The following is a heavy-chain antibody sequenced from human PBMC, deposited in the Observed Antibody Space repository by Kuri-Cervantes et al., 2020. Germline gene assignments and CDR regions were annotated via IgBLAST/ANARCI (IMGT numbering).Heavy chain of an antibody. CDR2: IYHSGST. V-gene: IGHV4-38-2*01. CDR1: GYSFTSGYY. D-gene: IGHD4-17*01. Sequence: ESLKISCAVSGYSFTSGYYWGWIRQPPGKGLEWIGSIYHSGSTYYNPSLESRLTISVDTSKNQFSLKLSSVTAADTAVYYCARQMGVDDYGDYYPIDYWGQGTLVTVSS. J-gene: IGHJ4*02. CDR3: ARQMGVDDYGDYYPIDY.